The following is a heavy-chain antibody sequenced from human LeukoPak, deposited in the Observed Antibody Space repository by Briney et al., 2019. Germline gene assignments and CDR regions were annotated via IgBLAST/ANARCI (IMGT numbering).Heavy chain of an antibody. CDR3: ARGPYSSNWYVDY. Sequence: GGSLRLSCAASGFTLTSYEMNWVRLAPGKGLEWISYISRTGNSIYYAGSVKGRFTVSRDSAKNSLYLQMNSLRAEDTAVYYCARGPYSSNWYVDYWGQGTLVTVAS. CDR2: ISRTGNSI. D-gene: IGHD6-13*01. J-gene: IGHJ4*02. V-gene: IGHV3-48*03. CDR1: GFTLTSYE.